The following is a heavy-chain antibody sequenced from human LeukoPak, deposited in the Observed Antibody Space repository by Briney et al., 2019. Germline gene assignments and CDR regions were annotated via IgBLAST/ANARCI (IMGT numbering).Heavy chain of an antibody. CDR2: INHSGST. CDR3: ARTYSSNWAQYFQH. D-gene: IGHD6-13*01. CDR1: GGSFSGHH. J-gene: IGHJ1*01. Sequence: SETLSLTCAVYGGSFSGHHWSWIRQPPGKGLEWIGEINHSGSTNYNPSLKSRVTISVDTSKNQFSLKLSSVTAADTAVYYCARTYSSNWAQYFQHWGQGNLVSVSS. V-gene: IGHV4-34*01.